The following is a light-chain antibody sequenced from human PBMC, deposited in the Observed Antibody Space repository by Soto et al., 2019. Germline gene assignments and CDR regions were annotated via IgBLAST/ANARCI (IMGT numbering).Light chain of an antibody. V-gene: IGKV3-15*01. CDR1: QSVRYN. CDR2: GAF. Sequence: EIVMTQSPATLSVAAGETATLSCRASQSVRYNLAWYQQKPGQGPRLLIYGAFTRATGIPARFSGSGSGTEFTLTISSLQSADFAVYYCQQYKNWPPLTFGGGTKVEIK. J-gene: IGKJ4*01. CDR3: QQYKNWPPLT.